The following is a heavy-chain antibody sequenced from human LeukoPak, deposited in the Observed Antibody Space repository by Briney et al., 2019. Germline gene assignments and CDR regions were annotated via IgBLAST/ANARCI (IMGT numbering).Heavy chain of an antibody. J-gene: IGHJ4*02. Sequence: SETLSLTCAVYGGSFSGYYWSWIRQPPGKGLEWIGEINLGGSTNYNPSLKSRLTISVDTSKNQFSLKLSSVTAADTAVYYCAREGVYYDILAAYYRPYYFDFWGQGTLVTVYS. CDR2: INLGGST. V-gene: IGHV4-34*01. D-gene: IGHD3-9*01. CDR1: GGSFSGYY. CDR3: AREGVYYDILAAYYRPYYFDF.